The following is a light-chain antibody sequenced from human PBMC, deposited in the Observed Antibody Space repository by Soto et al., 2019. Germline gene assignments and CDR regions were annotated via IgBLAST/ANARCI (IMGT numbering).Light chain of an antibody. CDR1: QSVSSY. V-gene: IGKV3-11*01. CDR3: QQRSNWPPSIT. Sequence: EIVLTQSPATLSLSPGERATLSCRASQSVSSYLAWYQQKPGQAPRLLIYDASNRATGIPARFSGSGSGTGFPLTISSLEPEDFAVYYCQQRSNWPPSITFGQGTRLEIK. CDR2: DAS. J-gene: IGKJ5*01.